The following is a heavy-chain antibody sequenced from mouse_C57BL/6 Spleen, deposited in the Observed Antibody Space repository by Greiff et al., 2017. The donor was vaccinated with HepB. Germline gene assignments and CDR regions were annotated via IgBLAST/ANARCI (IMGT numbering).Heavy chain of an antibody. CDR1: GYAFSSSW. CDR2: IYPGDGDT. Sequence: QVQLKQSGPELVKPGASVKISCKASGYAFSSSWMNWVKQRPGKGLEWIGRIYPGDGDTNYNGKFKGKATLTADKSSSTAYMQLSSLTSEDSAVYFCASSTMADYFDYWGQGTTLTVSS. CDR3: ASSTMADYFDY. D-gene: IGHD2-1*01. J-gene: IGHJ2*01. V-gene: IGHV1-82*01.